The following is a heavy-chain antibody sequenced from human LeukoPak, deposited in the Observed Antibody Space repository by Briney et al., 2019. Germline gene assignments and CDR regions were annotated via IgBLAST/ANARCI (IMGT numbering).Heavy chain of an antibody. D-gene: IGHD3-3*01. J-gene: IGHJ4*02. CDR1: GYSFTSYW. CDR2: IYPGDSDT. Sequence: AGESLKISCKGSGYSFTSYWIGWVRQMPGKGLEWMGIIYPGDSDTRYSPSFQGQVTISADKSISTAYLQWSSLKASDTAMYYCARRITIFGVVNSGFDYCGQGTLVTVSS. V-gene: IGHV5-51*01. CDR3: ARRITIFGVVNSGFDY.